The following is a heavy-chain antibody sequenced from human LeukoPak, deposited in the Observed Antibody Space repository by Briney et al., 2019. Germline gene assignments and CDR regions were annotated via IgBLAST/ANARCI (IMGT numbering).Heavy chain of an antibody. Sequence: GASVKVSCKASGYTFTGYYMHWVRQAPGQGLEWMGWINPNSGGTNYAQKFQGRVTMTRDTSISTAYMELSRLRSDDTAAYYCARGYCGGDCYSFFDYWGQGTLVTVSS. CDR2: INPNSGGT. CDR1: GYTFTGYY. CDR3: ARGYCGGDCYSFFDY. D-gene: IGHD2-21*02. V-gene: IGHV1-2*02. J-gene: IGHJ4*02.